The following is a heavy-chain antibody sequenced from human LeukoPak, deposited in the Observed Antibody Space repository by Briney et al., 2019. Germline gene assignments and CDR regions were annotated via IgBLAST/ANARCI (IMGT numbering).Heavy chain of an antibody. J-gene: IGHJ4*02. CDR2: ISSSSSTT. V-gene: IGHV3-48*01. CDR3: AKDEGYSYGFDY. Sequence: GGPLRLSCAASGFTFSSYSMNWVRQAPGKGLEWVSYISSSSSTTYYADSVKGRFTISRDNSKNTLYLQMNSLRAEDTAVYYCAKDEGYSYGFDYWGQGTLVTVSS. CDR1: GFTFSSYS. D-gene: IGHD5-18*01.